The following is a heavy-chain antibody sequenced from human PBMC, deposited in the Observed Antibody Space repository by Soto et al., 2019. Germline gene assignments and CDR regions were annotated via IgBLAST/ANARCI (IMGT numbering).Heavy chain of an antibody. J-gene: IGHJ6*02. CDR2: ISSSSSTI. CDR1: GFTFSSYS. CDR3: ARVGQWLVSNYYYGMDV. Sequence: GGSLRLSCAASGFTFSSYSMNWVRQAPGKGLEWVSYISSSSSTIYYADSVKGRFTISRDNAKNSLYLQMNSLRDEDTAVYYCARVGQWLVSNYYYGMDVWGQGTTVTVSS. D-gene: IGHD6-19*01. V-gene: IGHV3-48*02.